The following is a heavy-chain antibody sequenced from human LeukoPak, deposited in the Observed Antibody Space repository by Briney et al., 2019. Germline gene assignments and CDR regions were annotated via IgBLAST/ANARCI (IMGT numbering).Heavy chain of an antibody. CDR3: ARHTGSHCSGGSCYLQAFDI. V-gene: IGHV5-51*01. D-gene: IGHD2-15*01. CDR2: IYPADSDI. Sequence: GESLKISCKGVGYSFTSYWIGWVRQMPGKGLEWMGIIYPADSDIGYSPSFQGQVTISADKSISTAYLQWSSLKASDTAMYYCARHTGSHCSGGSCYLQAFDIWGHGTMVTVSS. J-gene: IGHJ3*02. CDR1: GYSFTSYW.